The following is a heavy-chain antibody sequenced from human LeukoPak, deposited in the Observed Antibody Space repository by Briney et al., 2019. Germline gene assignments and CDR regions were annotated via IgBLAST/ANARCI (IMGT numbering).Heavy chain of an antibody. D-gene: IGHD2-2*01. Sequence: GGSLRLSCVASGFTFGKYWMSWVRQAPGKGLEWVANIKLDGSEKNYVDSVKGRFTISRDNTKNSLYLQMNSLRAEDTAVYYCAKRGEGYCSSTSCFGYWGQGTLVTVSS. CDR2: IKLDGSEK. J-gene: IGHJ4*02. V-gene: IGHV3-7*03. CDR3: AKRGEGYCSSTSCFGY. CDR1: GFTFGKYW.